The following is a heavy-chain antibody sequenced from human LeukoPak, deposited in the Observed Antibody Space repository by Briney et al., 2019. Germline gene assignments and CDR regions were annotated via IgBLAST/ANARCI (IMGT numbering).Heavy chain of an antibody. Sequence: SETLSLTCTVSGGSISSYYWSWIRQPPGKGLEWIGYIYYSGSTNYNPSLNSRVTISVDTSKNQFSLKLSSVTAADTAVYYCASRDYDILTGYPNWFDPWGQGTLVTVSS. CDR1: GGSISSYY. V-gene: IGHV4-59*12. CDR3: ASRDYDILTGYPNWFDP. D-gene: IGHD3-9*01. CDR2: IYYSGST. J-gene: IGHJ5*02.